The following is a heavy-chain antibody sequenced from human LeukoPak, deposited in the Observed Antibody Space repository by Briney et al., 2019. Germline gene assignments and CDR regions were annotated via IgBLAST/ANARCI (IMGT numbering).Heavy chain of an antibody. Sequence: PGGSLRLSCAASGFTFSSYAMHWVRQAPGKGLEWVAVISYDGSNKYYADSVKGRFTISRDNSKNTLYLQMNSLRAEDTAVYYCARDAEEYYFDYWGQGTLVTVSS. CDR1: GFTFSSYA. CDR2: ISYDGSNK. CDR3: ARDAEEYYFDY. V-gene: IGHV3-30-3*01. J-gene: IGHJ4*02.